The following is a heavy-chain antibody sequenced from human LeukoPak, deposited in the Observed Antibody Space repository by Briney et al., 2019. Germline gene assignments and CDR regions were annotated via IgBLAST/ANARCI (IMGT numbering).Heavy chain of an antibody. CDR2: INPNSGGT. CDR1: GYTFTGYY. V-gene: IGHV1-2*02. Sequence: ASVKVSCKASGYTFTGYYMHWVRQAPGQGLEWMGWINPNSGGTNYAQKFQGRVTVTRDTSISTAYMELSRLRSDDTAVYYCARDRAVAGNSVWFDPWGQGTLVTVSS. D-gene: IGHD6-19*01. J-gene: IGHJ5*02. CDR3: ARDRAVAGNSVWFDP.